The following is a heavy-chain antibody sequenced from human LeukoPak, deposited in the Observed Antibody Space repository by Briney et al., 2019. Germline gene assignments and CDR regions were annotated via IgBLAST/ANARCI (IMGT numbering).Heavy chain of an antibody. J-gene: IGHJ1*01. D-gene: IGHD4-17*01. Sequence: GGSLRLSCAASGFTFTRYAMTWVREAPGKGLEWVSSITDSGGTTFYADSVRGRFPIPRDNYKNTLYLQMNSLRVEDTAVYYCARDPNGNYVGAFDFQRWGQGTLVTVSS. CDR2: ITDSGGTT. CDR1: GFTFTRYA. CDR3: ARDPNGNYVGAFDFQR. V-gene: IGHV3-23*01.